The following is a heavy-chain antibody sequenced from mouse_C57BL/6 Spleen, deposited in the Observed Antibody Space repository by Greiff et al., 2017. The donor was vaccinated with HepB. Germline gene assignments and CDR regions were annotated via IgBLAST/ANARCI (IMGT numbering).Heavy chain of an antibody. Sequence: VKLQESGAELVRPGTSVKVSCKASGYAFTNYLIEWVKQRPGQGLEWIGVINPGSGGTNYNEKFKGKATLTADKSSSTAYMQLSSLTSEDSAVYFCARAGYYYGSSHDYWGQGTTLTVSS. CDR3: ARAGYYYGSSHDY. CDR2: INPGSGGT. D-gene: IGHD1-1*01. CDR1: GYAFTNYL. J-gene: IGHJ2*01. V-gene: IGHV1-54*01.